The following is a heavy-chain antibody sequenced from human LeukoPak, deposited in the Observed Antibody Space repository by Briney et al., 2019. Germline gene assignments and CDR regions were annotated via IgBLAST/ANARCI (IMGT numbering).Heavy chain of an antibody. Sequence: GGSLRLSCAASGFTFSSHGMCWVRQAPGRGLEWVSSISIGGDTTYSDSVKGRFTISRNNPKNTLYLQLDSLRAEDTAIYYCAKEKRSNDCWGQGTLVTVSS. CDR2: ISIGGDTT. CDR3: AKEKRSNDC. V-gene: IGHV3-23*01. D-gene: IGHD4-17*01. CDR1: GFTFSSHG. J-gene: IGHJ4*02.